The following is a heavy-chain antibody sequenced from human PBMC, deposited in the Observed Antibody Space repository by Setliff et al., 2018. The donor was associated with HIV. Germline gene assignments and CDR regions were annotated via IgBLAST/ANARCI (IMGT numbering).Heavy chain of an antibody. V-gene: IGHV4-39*01. CDR3: ARLSGGMVPNY. J-gene: IGHJ4*02. CDR2: VHYSGST. D-gene: IGHD3-10*01. Sequence: SETLSLTCAVSAVSISSGPYYWGWIRQPPGKGLEWIGSVHYSGSTYHNPSLNSRATTSIDTPKNQFSLKLNSVTAADTAVYYCARLSGGMVPNYWGQGTLVTVSS. CDR1: AVSISSGPYY.